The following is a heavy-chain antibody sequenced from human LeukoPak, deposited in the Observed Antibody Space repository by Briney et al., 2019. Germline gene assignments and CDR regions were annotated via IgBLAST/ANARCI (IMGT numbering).Heavy chain of an antibody. CDR1: GGSNSSYY. CDR3: ARDLNGYSYGFHYYYMDV. Sequence: SETLSLTCTVSGGSNSSYYWSWIRQPAGKGLEWIGRIYTSGSTNYNPSLKSRVTMSVNTSKNQFSLKLSSVTAADTAVYYCARDLNGYSYGFHYYYMDVWGKGTTVTVSS. V-gene: IGHV4-4*07. J-gene: IGHJ6*03. CDR2: IYTSGST. D-gene: IGHD5-18*01.